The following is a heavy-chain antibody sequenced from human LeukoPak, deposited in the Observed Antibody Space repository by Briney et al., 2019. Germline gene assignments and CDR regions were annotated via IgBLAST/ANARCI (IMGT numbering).Heavy chain of an antibody. CDR1: GGTFRNYL. V-gene: IGHV1-69*05. Sequence: SVKVSCKASGGTFRNYLITWVRQAPGQGLEWMGGIVPVFRSANHAQTFQDRVSITTDESTNTVYMEVSSLRSEDTAVYYCARGGDCSGGTCSFSHYMDVWGKGTTVTVSS. CDR3: ARGGDCSGGTCSFSHYMDV. CDR2: IVPVFRSA. J-gene: IGHJ6*03. D-gene: IGHD2-15*01.